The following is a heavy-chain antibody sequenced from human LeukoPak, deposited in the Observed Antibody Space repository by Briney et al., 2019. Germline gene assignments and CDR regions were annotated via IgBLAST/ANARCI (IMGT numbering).Heavy chain of an antibody. D-gene: IGHD2/OR15-2a*01. CDR2: ISGSAGST. Sequence: GGSLRLSCVASGFTFSNYALTWIRQAPGKGLEWVSAISGSAGSTHYADSVKGRFTISRDNSRNTLYLQMNRLRAEDTAVYYCAKEWTSMTYFDYWGQGTLVTVSS. V-gene: IGHV3-23*01. J-gene: IGHJ4*02. CDR1: GFTFSNYA. CDR3: AKEWTSMTYFDY.